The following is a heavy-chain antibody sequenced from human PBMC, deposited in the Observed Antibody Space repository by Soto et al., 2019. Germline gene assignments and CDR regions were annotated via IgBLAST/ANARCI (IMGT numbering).Heavy chain of an antibody. CDR1: GGSISSGGYY. J-gene: IGHJ4*02. CDR3: ARGRYGGGAN. Sequence: QVQLQESGPGLVQPSQTLSLTCTVPGGSISSGGYYWSWIRQHPAKGLEWIGEINHSGSTNYNPSLKSRVTISADTSKNQFSLNLSSVTAADTAVYYCARGRYGGGANWGQGTLVTVSS. D-gene: IGHD4-17*01. CDR2: INHSGST. V-gene: IGHV4-31*03.